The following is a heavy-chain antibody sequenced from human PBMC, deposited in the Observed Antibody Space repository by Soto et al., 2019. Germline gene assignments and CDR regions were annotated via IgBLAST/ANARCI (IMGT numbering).Heavy chain of an antibody. V-gene: IGHV4-30-4*01. Sequence: SETLSLTCTVSGGSISSGDYYWGWIRQPPGKGLEWIGYIYYSGSTYYNPSLKSRVTISVDTSKNQFSLKLSSVTAADTAVYYCARERAEMATNLFDYWGEGTLVTVSS. CDR2: IYYSGST. CDR3: ARERAEMATNLFDY. D-gene: IGHD5-12*01. J-gene: IGHJ4*02. CDR1: GGSISSGDYY.